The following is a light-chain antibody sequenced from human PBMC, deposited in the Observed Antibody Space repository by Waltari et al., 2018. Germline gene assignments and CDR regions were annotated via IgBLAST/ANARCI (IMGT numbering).Light chain of an antibody. Sequence: EIVLTQSPGTLSFSPGERAPLSCRASQSVSSSYLAWYQQKPGQAPRLLISGASRMATGIPDRFSGSGSGTDFTLTISRLEPEDFAVYYCQQYGSSPYTFGQGTKLEIK. J-gene: IGKJ2*01. CDR1: QSVSSSY. CDR2: GAS. V-gene: IGKV3-20*01. CDR3: QQYGSSPYT.